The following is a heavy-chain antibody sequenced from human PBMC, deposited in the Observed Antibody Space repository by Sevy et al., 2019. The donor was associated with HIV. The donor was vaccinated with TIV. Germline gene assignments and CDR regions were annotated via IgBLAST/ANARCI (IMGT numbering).Heavy chain of an antibody. J-gene: IGHJ6*02. V-gene: IGHV3-30*02. D-gene: IGHD3-10*01. CDR3: VKGGPTLYYYGMDV. CDR2: IRYDGSNK. Sequence: GGSLRLSCTASGFTLSTYGMHWVRQAPGKGLEWVAFIRYDGSNKYYADSVKGRFTISRDNSKNTLYLQMNSLRAEDTAVYYCVKGGPTLYYYGMDVWGQGTTVTVSS. CDR1: GFTLSTYG.